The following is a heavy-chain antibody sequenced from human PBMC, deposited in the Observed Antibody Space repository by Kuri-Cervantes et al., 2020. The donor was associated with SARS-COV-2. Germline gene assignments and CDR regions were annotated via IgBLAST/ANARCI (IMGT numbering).Heavy chain of an antibody. CDR1: GFTFSSYG. D-gene: IGHD3-3*01. CDR3: ARNSDSGFLEWLFHTPTYYYYMDV. CDR2: INPSGGST. V-gene: IGHV1-46*03. Sequence: GESLKISCAASGFTFSSYGMHWVRQAPGQGLEWMGIINPSGGSTSYAQKFQGRVTMTRDTSTSTVYMELSSLRSEDTAVYYCARNSDSGFLEWLFHTPTYYYYMDVWGKGTTVTVSS. J-gene: IGHJ6*03.